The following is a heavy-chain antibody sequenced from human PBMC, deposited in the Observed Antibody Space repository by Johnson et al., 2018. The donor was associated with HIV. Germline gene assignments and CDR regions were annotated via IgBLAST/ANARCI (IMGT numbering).Heavy chain of an antibody. Sequence: MLLVESGGGLVQPGGSLRLSCAASGFTFSSYAMSWVRQAPGKGLEWVSVISGSGGTTYCADSVKGRFTISRDNSENTLYLQMDSLRAEDTAVYYCARRTVTALFDIWGQGTLVTVSS. D-gene: IGHD4-17*01. CDR3: ARRTVTALFDI. CDR2: ISGSGGTT. CDR1: GFTFSSYA. V-gene: IGHV3-23*04. J-gene: IGHJ3*02.